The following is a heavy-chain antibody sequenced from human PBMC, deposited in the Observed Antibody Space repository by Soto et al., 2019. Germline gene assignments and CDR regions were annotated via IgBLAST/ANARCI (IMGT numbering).Heavy chain of an antibody. CDR3: ARGQVVAAQH. V-gene: IGHV4-30-2*01. CDR1: GGSISSGGYS. J-gene: IGHJ4*02. CDR2: IYHSGST. D-gene: IGHD2-15*01. Sequence: QLQLQESGSGLVKPSQTLSLTCAVSGGSISSGGYSWSWIRQPPGKGLEWIGYIYHSGSTYYNPSLQSRGTISVDRSKNQFPLKLSSVTAADTAVDYCARGQVVAAQHWGQGTLVTVSS.